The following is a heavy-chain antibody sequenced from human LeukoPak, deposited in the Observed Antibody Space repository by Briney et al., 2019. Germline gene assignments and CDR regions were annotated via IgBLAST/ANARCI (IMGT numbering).Heavy chain of an antibody. J-gene: IGHJ6*02. CDR2: ISSSGSTI. CDR1: GFTFSSYE. D-gene: IGHD3-3*01. V-gene: IGHV3-48*03. Sequence: PGGSLRLSCAASGFTFSSYEMNWVRQAPGKGLEWVSYISSSGSTIYYADSVKDRFTISRDNAKNSLYLQMNSLRAEGTAVYYCARAAQLDFWAHGMDVWGQGTTVTVSS. CDR3: ARAAQLDFWAHGMDV.